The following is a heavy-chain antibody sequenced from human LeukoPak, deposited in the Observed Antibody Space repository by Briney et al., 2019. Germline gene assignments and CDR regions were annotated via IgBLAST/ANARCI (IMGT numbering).Heavy chain of an antibody. D-gene: IGHD4-17*01. Sequence: GASVKVSCKASGYTVTSYYMHWVRQAPGQGLEWMGILNPSGGSSSYAQKFQGRVTMTRDTSTSTVYMYLSSLRSEDTAVYYCARDSLYGVVDYWGQGTLVTVSS. CDR2: LNPSGGSS. CDR1: GYTVTSYY. J-gene: IGHJ4*02. CDR3: ARDSLYGVVDY. V-gene: IGHV1-46*01.